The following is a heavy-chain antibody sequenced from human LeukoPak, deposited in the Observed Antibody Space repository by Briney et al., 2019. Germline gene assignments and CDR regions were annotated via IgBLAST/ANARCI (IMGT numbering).Heavy chain of an antibody. Sequence: GPSLRLSCAASGFTFSSYSMNWVRDTPGKGLEWVSSISSSSSYLYSAHPAKGRFPISRDNAKNSRYLQMNSLRAEDTAVYYCARVNLGAAGLWFDPWGEGTLVTVSS. D-gene: IGHD6-13*01. CDR1: GFTFSSYS. V-gene: IGHV3-21*01. J-gene: IGHJ5*02. CDR3: ARVNLGAAGLWFDP. CDR2: ISSSSSYL.